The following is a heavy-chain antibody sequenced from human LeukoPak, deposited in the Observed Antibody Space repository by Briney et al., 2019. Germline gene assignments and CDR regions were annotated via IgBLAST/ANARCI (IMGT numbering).Heavy chain of an antibody. CDR2: IYSGGST. CDR3: ARFLAGARAFDY. J-gene: IGHJ4*02. CDR1: GFTFSSFA. Sequence: GGSLRLSCAASGFTFSSFAMSWVRQAPGKGLEWVSVIYSGGSTYYADSVKGRFTISRDNSKNTLYLQMNSLRAEDTAVYYCARFLAGARAFDYWGQGTLVTVSS. D-gene: IGHD1-26*01. V-gene: IGHV3-66*01.